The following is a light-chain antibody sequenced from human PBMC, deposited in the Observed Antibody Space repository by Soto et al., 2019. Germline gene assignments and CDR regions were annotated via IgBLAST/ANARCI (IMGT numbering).Light chain of an antibody. CDR3: QSYDSSLSGVV. CDR2: RDT. V-gene: IGLV1-40*01. J-gene: IGLJ2*01. CDR1: SSNIGAGYD. Sequence: QLVLTQPPSVSGAPGQRVTISCTGSSSNIGAGYDVHWYQQLPGTAPKLLIYRDTNRPSGVPDRFSGSKSGTSASLAITGLQPDDEADYYCQSYDSSLSGVVFGGGTKLTVL.